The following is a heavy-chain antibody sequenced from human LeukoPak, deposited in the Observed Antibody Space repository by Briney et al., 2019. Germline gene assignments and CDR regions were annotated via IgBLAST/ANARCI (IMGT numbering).Heavy chain of an antibody. CDR2: IYYSGST. CDR1: GASISGYH. D-gene: IGHD1-26*01. J-gene: IGHJ4*02. CDR3: ARGRGSYFGY. V-gene: IGHV4-59*01. Sequence: PSETLSLTCTVSGASISGYHWSWIRQPPGKGLEWMGYIYYSGSTNYNPSLKSRVTISVDTSKNQLSLKLSSVTAADTAVYYCARGRGSYFGYWGQGTLVTVSS.